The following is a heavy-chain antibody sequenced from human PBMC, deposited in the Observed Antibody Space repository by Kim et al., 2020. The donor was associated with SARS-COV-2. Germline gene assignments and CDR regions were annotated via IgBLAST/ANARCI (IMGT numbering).Heavy chain of an antibody. CDR2: ISYDGSNK. J-gene: IGHJ6*02. D-gene: IGHD6-13*01. CDR3: ARVAAGSYYYGMDV. Sequence: GGSLRLSCAASGFTFSSYAMHWVRQAPGKGLEWVAVISYDGSNKYYADSVKGRFTISRDNSKNTLYLQMNSLRAEDTAVYYCARVAAGSYYYGMDVWAQGTTVTVSS. V-gene: IGHV3-30-3*01. CDR1: GFTFSSYA.